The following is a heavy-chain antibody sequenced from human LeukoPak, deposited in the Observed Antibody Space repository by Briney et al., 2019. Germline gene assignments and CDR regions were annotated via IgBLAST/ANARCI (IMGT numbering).Heavy chain of an antibody. CDR1: GGSITSVGYY. J-gene: IGHJ3*02. CDR2: IHYSGTT. V-gene: IGHV4-31*03. CDR3: AKARYSYVEELEKAFDI. Sequence: SETLSLTCTVSGGSITSVGYYWNWIRQHPGKGLEWIGYIHYSGTTYYNQSLKSRIAMSVDTSKNQFSLTLSSVTAADTAVYYCAKARYSYVEELEKAFDIWGQGTMVTVSS. D-gene: IGHD5-18*01.